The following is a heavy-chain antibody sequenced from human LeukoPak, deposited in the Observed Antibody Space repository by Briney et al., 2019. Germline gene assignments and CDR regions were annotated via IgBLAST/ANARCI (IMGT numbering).Heavy chain of an antibody. CDR3: ARAKLIAARRVHTGNWFDP. CDR2: MNPNSGNT. V-gene: IGHV1-8*01. D-gene: IGHD6-6*01. J-gene: IGHJ5*02. Sequence: GASVKVFCKASGYTFTSYDINWVRQATGQGLEWMGWMNPNSGNTGYAQKFQGRVTMTRNTSISTAYMELSSLRSEDTAVYYCARAKLIAARRVHTGNWFDPWGQGTLVTVSS. CDR1: GYTFTSYD.